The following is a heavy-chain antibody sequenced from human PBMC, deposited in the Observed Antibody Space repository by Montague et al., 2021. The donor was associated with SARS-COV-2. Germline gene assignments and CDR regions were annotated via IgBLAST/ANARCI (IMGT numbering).Heavy chain of an antibody. V-gene: IGHV2-5*02. D-gene: IGHD1-26*01. CDR2: IHWDDDD. CDR1: GFSLSTVGVG. J-gene: IGHJ3*02. Sequence: PALVKPTKTLTLTCTFSGFSLSTVGVGVGWIRQPPGKALEWLALIHWDDDDFYSPSLKSRLTITKDTSKKQVVLIMTNMDPVDTATYYCSHSLTKYSGSYFGAFDIWGQGTMVTVSS. CDR3: SHSLTKYSGSYFGAFDI.